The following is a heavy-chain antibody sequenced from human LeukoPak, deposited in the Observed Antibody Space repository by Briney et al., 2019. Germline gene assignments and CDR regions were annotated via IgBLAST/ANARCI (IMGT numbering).Heavy chain of an antibody. CDR1: GGSFSGYY. CDR2: IIHSGRT. Sequence: SETLSLTCAVYGGSFSGYYWSWIRQPPGKGLEWLGEIIHSGRTNYSPSPSLKSRVSLSVDTSQNHFSLRLTSVTAADTAVYYCARGTVLTGYASFDYWGQGSLVTVSS. J-gene: IGHJ4*02. V-gene: IGHV4-34*12. CDR3: ARGTVLTGYASFDY. D-gene: IGHD3-9*01.